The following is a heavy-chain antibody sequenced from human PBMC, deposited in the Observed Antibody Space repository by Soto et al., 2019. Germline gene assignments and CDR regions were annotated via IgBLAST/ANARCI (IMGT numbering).Heavy chain of an antibody. CDR1: GGSFSGYY. Sequence: SETLSLTCAVYGGSFSGYYWSWIRQPPGKGLEWIGEINHSGSTNYNPSLKSRVTISVDTSKNQFSLKLSSVTAADTAVYYCARGPSFHYDRLTGYSYYNSMEVRGKGTTVTVAS. CDR2: INHSGST. CDR3: ARGPSFHYDRLTGYSYYNSMEV. V-gene: IGHV4-34*01. J-gene: IGHJ6*03. D-gene: IGHD3-9*01.